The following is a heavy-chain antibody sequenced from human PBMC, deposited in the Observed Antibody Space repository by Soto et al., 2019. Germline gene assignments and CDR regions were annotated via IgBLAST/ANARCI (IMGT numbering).Heavy chain of an antibody. D-gene: IGHD3-16*01. J-gene: IGHJ6*02. V-gene: IGHV3-21*01. CDR1: GFTFGSYS. Sequence: PWGSLRLSCAASGFTFGSYSMNWVRQAPGKGLEWVSSISSSSSYIYYADSVKGRFTISRDNAKNSLYLQMNSLRAEDTAVYYCARGHWGLDYYYYGMDVWGQGTTVTVSS. CDR2: ISSSSSYI. CDR3: ARGHWGLDYYYYGMDV.